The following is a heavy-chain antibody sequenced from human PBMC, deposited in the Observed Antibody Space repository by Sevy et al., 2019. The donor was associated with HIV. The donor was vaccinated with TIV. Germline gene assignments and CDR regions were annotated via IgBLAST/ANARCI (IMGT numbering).Heavy chain of an antibody. CDR3: VRAIAADGSF. CDR2: IKQDGSVK. V-gene: IGHV3-7*01. Sequence: GGSLRLSCAASGFTLNNYWMNWVRQAPGKGREWVANIKQDGSVKYYVDFVKGRFTISRDNARNLVFLQMNSLRVEDTALYYCVRAIAADGSFWGQGTLVTVSS. J-gene: IGHJ4*02. CDR1: GFTLNNYW. D-gene: IGHD6-13*01.